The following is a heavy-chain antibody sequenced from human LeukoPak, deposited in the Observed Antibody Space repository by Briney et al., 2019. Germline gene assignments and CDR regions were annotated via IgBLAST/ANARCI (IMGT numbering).Heavy chain of an antibody. CDR3: ASIVGAHDAFDI. J-gene: IGHJ3*02. V-gene: IGHV1-69*02. CDR1: GYTFTGYY. Sequence: SVKVSCKASGYTFTGYYMHWVRQAPGQGLEWMGRIIPILGIANYAQKFQGRVTITADKSTSTAYMELSSLRSEDTAVYYCASIVGAHDAFDIWGQGTMVTVSS. D-gene: IGHD1-26*01. CDR2: IIPILGIA.